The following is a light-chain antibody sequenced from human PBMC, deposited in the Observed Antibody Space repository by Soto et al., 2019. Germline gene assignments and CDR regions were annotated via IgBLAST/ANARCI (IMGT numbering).Light chain of an antibody. CDR2: VAS. CDR3: QRSHSVPPDT. J-gene: IGKJ5*01. V-gene: IGKV1-39*01. Sequence: DIQMTQSPSSLSASVGDRVTITCRASQSIDRNLNWYQQKPGKAPKLLIYVASSLQSGVPSRFSGSGSGTEFTLTISNLRPEDFATYYCQRSHSVPPDTFGQGTRLEI. CDR1: QSIDRN.